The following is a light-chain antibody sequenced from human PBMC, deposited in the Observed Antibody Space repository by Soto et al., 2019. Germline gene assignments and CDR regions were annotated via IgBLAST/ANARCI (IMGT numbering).Light chain of an antibody. CDR2: AAS. J-gene: IGKJ5*01. Sequence: DIQMTQSPSSLSASVGDRVTITCRASQSISTYLNWYQQKPGKAPQLLIYAASTRATGVPARFSGSGSGTEFTLTISSLQSEDFAIYYCQQYQNLWTFGQGTRLEIK. CDR3: QQYQNLWT. V-gene: IGKV1-39*01. CDR1: QSISTY.